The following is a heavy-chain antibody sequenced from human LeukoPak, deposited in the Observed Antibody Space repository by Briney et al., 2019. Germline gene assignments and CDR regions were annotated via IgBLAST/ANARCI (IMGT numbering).Heavy chain of an antibody. D-gene: IGHD2-2*01. CDR1: GGTFSSYA. CDR2: ISAYNGNT. V-gene: IGHV1-18*01. CDR3: ARDLEGYCSSTSCYAIGWFDP. J-gene: IGHJ5*02. Sequence: VASVKVSCKASGGTFSSYAISWVRQAPGQGLEWMGWISAYNGNTNYAQKLQGRVTMTTDTSTSTAYMELRSLRSDDTAVYYCARDLEGYCSSTSCYAIGWFDPWGQGTLVTVSS.